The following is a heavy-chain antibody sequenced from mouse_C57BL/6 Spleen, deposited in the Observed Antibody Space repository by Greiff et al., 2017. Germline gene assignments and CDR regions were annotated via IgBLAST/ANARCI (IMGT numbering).Heavy chain of an antibody. J-gene: IGHJ4*01. D-gene: IGHD2-5*01. Sequence: VQLVESGAELVKPGASVKISCKASGYAFSSYWMNWVKQRPGKGLEWIGQIYPGDGDTNYNGKFKGKATLTADKSSSTAYMQLSSLTSEDSAVYFCARGRYSTNYYAMDYWGQGTSVTVSS. CDR3: ARGRYSTNYYAMDY. CDR2: IYPGDGDT. V-gene: IGHV1-80*01. CDR1: GYAFSSYW.